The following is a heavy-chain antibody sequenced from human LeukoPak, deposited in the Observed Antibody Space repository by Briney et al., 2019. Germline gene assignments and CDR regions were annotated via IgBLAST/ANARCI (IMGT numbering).Heavy chain of an antibody. CDR3: AREGPVAGDAAFDI. V-gene: IGHV4-59*01. CDR2: IYYSGST. D-gene: IGHD6-19*01. Sequence: SETLSLTCTVSGGSISSYYWSWIRQPPGKGLEWIGYIYYSGSTNYNPSLKSRVTISVDTSKNQFSLKLSSVTAADTAVYYCAREGPVAGDAAFDIWGQGTMATVSS. J-gene: IGHJ3*02. CDR1: GGSISSYY.